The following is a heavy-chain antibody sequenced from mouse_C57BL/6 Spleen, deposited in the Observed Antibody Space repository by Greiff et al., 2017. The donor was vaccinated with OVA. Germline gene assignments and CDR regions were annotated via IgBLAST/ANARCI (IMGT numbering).Heavy chain of an antibody. Sequence: EVKLMESGGGLVKPGGSLKLSCAASGFTFSSYAMSWVRQTPEKRLEWVATISDGGSYTYYPDNVKGRFTISRDNAKNHLYLQMSHLKSEDTAMYYCARENSDYFDYWGQGTTLTVSS. V-gene: IGHV5-4*01. J-gene: IGHJ2*01. CDR2: ISDGGSYT. CDR3: ARENSDYFDY. CDR1: GFTFSSYA.